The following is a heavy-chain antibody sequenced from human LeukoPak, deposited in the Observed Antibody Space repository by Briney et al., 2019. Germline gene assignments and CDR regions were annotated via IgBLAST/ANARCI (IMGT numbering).Heavy chain of an antibody. J-gene: IGHJ6*03. CDR1: GGSISSGSYY. D-gene: IGHD3-10*01. CDR3: ARGQMVRGSLYYYYMDV. Sequence: PSQTLSLTCTVSGGSISSGSYYWSWIRQPAGKGLEWIGRIYTSGSTNYSPSLKSRVTISVDTSKNQFSLKLSSVTAADTAVYYCARGQMVRGSLYYYYMDVWGKGTTVTVSS. V-gene: IGHV4-61*02. CDR2: IYTSGST.